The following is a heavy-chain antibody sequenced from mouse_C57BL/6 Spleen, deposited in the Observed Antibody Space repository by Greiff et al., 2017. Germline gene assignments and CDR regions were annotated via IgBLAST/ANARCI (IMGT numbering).Heavy chain of an antibody. V-gene: IGHV5-16*01. CDR2: INYDGSST. CDR3: ARYDFYFDY. J-gene: IGHJ2*01. CDR1: GFTFSDYY. D-gene: IGHD2-4*01. Sequence: EVKLVESEGGLVQPGSSMKLSCTASGFTFSDYYMAWVRQVPDKGLEWVANINYDGSSTYYLYSLKCRFINSRYNAKNMLYLQRSSLKSEDTATYYCARYDFYFDYWGQGTTLTVSS.